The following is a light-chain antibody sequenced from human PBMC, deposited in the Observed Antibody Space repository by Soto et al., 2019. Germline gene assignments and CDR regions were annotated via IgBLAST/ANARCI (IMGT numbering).Light chain of an antibody. J-gene: IGKJ2*01. Sequence: DIQMTQSPFSLSASVGDRVTLTCRASEDIKTWLSWYQQRPGRVPKLLLYGASTLHSEVPSRFSGSASGTHFILTISSLQPEDLATYYCQQTYSPPYIFGQGTKVDIK. V-gene: IGKV1-39*01. CDR2: GAS. CDR1: EDIKTW. CDR3: QQTYSPPYI.